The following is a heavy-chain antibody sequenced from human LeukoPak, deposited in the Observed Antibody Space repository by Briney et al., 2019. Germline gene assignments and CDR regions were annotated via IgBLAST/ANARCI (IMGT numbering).Heavy chain of an antibody. CDR3: ARDRIAARGRGSYYFDY. CDR2: ISGSNSYI. D-gene: IGHD6-6*01. Sequence: PGRSLRLSCAASGFTFSNYGMYWVRQAPGKGLEWVSSISGSNSYIYYADSMKGRFTISRDNAKNSLYLQMNSLRAEDTAVYYCARDRIAARGRGSYYFDYWGQGTLVTVSS. CDR1: GFTFSNYG. V-gene: IGHV3-21*01. J-gene: IGHJ4*02.